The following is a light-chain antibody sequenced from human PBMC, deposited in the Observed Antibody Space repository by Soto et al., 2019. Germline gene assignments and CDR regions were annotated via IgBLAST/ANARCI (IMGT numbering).Light chain of an antibody. CDR1: SSYVFCYNY. Sequence: QSVLTQPASVSGSPGQSINISCTGTSSYVFCYNYVSWYQQPPGIVPKLMIYEVSKLSSGFSDCFSGSKSGNTASLIVSGLQAEDEADYYCSSHGGNNVFGTGTKVTVL. V-gene: IGLV2-8*01. J-gene: IGLJ1*01. CDR2: EVS. CDR3: SSHGGNNV.